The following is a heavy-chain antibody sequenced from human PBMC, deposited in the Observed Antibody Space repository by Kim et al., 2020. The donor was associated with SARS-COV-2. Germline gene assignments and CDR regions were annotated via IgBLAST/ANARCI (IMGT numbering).Heavy chain of an antibody. CDR1: GGSISSSSYY. Sequence: SETLSLTCTVSGGSISSSSYYWGWIRQPPGKGLEWIGSIYYSGSTYYNPSLKSRVTISVDTSKNQFSLKLSSVTAADTAVYYCARDTGYSYGYDYWGQGTLVTVSS. J-gene: IGHJ4*02. CDR3: ARDTGYSYGYDY. V-gene: IGHV4-39*07. D-gene: IGHD5-18*01. CDR2: IYYSGST.